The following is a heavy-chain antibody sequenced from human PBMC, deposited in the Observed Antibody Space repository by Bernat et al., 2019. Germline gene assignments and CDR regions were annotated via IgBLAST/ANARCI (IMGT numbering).Heavy chain of an antibody. CDR3: TGYGGNSV. D-gene: IGHD5-12*01. V-gene: IGHV3-66*01. J-gene: IGHJ4*02. CDR2: IYGGGRT. CDR1: GFSVSTNH. Sequence: EVQLVESGGGLVQPGGSLRLSCTASGFSVSTNHVSWVRQAPGKGLECVSVIYGGGRTYYADSVKDRFTISRDSSKNTASLLINSLRAEDTAMYFCTGYGGNSVWGQGTLVTVSS.